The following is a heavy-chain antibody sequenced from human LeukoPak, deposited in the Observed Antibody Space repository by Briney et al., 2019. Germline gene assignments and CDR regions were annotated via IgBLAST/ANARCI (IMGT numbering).Heavy chain of an antibody. D-gene: IGHD5-12*01. J-gene: IGHJ6*03. CDR3: ARDYVDPYYYYYYMDV. V-gene: IGHV1-2*02. CDR1: GYTFTGYY. CDR2: INPNSGGT. Sequence: ASVKVSCKASGYTFTGYYMHWVRQAPGQGLEWMGWINPNSGGTNCAQKFQGRVTMTRDTSISTAYMELSRLRSDDTAVYYCARDYVDPYYYYYYMDVWGKGTTVTVSS.